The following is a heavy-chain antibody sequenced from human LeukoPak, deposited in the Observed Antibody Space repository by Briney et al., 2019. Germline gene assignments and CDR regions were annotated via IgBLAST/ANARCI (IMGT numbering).Heavy chain of an antibody. J-gene: IGHJ6*03. Sequence: GGSLRLSCAASGFTFSSYAMSWVRQAPGKGLEWVTAISGSGGSTYYADSVKGRFTISRDNSKNTLYLQMNSLRAEDTAVYYCANRYDQSIYYYYYYMDVWGKGTTVTVSS. CDR2: ISGSGGST. V-gene: IGHV3-23*01. CDR1: GFTFSSYA. D-gene: IGHD1-14*01. CDR3: ANRYDQSIYYYYYYMDV.